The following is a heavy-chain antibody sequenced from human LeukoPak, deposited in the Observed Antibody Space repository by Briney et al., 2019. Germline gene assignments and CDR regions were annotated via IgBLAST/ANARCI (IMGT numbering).Heavy chain of an antibody. CDR2: INPILGIA. V-gene: IGHV1-69*04. Sequence: SVKVSCTASGGTFSSYAINWVRQAPGQGLEWMGRINPILGIANYVHKFQGRVTITADKSTSTAYMELSSLRSEDTAVYYCAGDSTGLLWFGDLMAGAFDIWGQGTMVTVCS. D-gene: IGHD3-10*01. J-gene: IGHJ3*02. CDR1: GGTFSSYA. CDR3: AGDSTGLLWFGDLMAGAFDI.